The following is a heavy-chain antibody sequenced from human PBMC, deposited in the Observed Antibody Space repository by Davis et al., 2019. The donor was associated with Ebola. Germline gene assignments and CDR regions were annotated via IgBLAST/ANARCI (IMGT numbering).Heavy chain of an antibody. CDR2: IIPIFGTA. D-gene: IGHD3-22*01. J-gene: IGHJ6*02. CDR1: GGNFSSYA. CDR3: ARSRDSSGYYYDYYGMDV. V-gene: IGHV1-69*06. Sequence: SVKVSCKASGGNFSSYAISWVRQAPGQGLEWMGGIIPIFGTANYAQKFQGRVTITADKSTSTAYMELSSLRSEDTAVYYCARSRDSSGYYYDYYGMDVWGQGTTVTVSS.